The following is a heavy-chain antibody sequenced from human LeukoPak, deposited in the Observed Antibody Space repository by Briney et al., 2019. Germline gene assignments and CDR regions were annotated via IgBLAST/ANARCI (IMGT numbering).Heavy chain of an antibody. CDR3: ARAPIFGVVSPPYWYFDL. J-gene: IGHJ2*01. D-gene: IGHD3-3*01. V-gene: IGHV3-21*01. Sequence: GGSLRLSCAASGFTFSSYAMSWVRQAPGKGLEWVSSISSSSSYIYYADSVKGRFTISRDNAKNSLYLQMNSLRAEDTAVYYCARAPIFGVVSPPYWYFDLWGRGTLVTVSS. CDR2: ISSSSSYI. CDR1: GFTFSSYA.